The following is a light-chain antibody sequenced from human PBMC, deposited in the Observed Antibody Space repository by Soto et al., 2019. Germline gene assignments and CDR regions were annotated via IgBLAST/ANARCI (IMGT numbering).Light chain of an antibody. CDR3: CSYAGSSYV. V-gene: IGLV2-23*02. CDR2: EVT. Sequence: QSALTQPASVSGSPGQSITISCTGSSSDVGTYNLVSWYQQHPGEAPKLMIYEVTKRPSGVSNRFSGSKSGNTASLTISGLQADDEADYYCCSYAGSSYVFGTGTKVTVL. J-gene: IGLJ1*01. CDR1: SSDVGTYNL.